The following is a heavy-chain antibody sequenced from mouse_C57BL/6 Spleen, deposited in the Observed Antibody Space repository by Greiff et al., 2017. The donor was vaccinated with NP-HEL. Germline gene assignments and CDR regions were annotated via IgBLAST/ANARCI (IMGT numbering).Heavy chain of an antibody. CDR1: GYAFSSSW. V-gene: IGHV1-82*01. J-gene: IGHJ3*01. CDR3: ASHDGYDEVAY. Sequence: VQLQQSGPELVKPGASVKISCKASGYAFSSSWMNWVKQRPGKGLEWIGRIYPGDGDTNYNGKFKGKATLTADKSSSTAYMQLSSLTSEDSAVYFCASHDGYDEVAYWGQGTRVTVSA. CDR2: IYPGDGDT. D-gene: IGHD2-2*01.